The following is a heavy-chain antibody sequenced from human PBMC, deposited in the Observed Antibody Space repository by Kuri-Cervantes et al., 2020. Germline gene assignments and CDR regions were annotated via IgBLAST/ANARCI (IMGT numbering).Heavy chain of an antibody. Sequence: GGSLRLSCAASGFTFSSYAMHWLRQAPGKGLEWLAVISYDGSNKYYADSVKGRFTISRDNSKNTLHLQMNSLRAEDTAVYYCAREWNYYGSGSYSGYYYGMDVWGQGTTVTVSS. J-gene: IGHJ6*02. CDR1: GFTFSSYA. D-gene: IGHD3-10*01. V-gene: IGHV3-30*14. CDR2: ISYDGSNK. CDR3: AREWNYYGSGSYSGYYYGMDV.